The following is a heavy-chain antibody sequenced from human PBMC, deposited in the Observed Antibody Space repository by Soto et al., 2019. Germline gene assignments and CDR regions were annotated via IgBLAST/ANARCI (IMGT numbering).Heavy chain of an antibody. D-gene: IGHD5-18*01. CDR3: AREPPGHVQLWFDYYYGMDV. CDR2: ISYDGSNK. V-gene: IGHV3-30-3*01. Sequence: GGSLRLSCAASGFTFSSYAMHWVRQAPGKGLEWVAVISYDGSNKYYADSVKGRFTISRDNSKNTLYLQMNSLRAEDTAVYYCAREPPGHVQLWFDYYYGMDVWGQGTTVTVSS. J-gene: IGHJ6*02. CDR1: GFTFSSYA.